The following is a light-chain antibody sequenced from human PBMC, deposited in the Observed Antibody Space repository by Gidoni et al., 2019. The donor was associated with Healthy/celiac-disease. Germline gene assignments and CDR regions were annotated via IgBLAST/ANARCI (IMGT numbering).Light chain of an antibody. CDR1: QSVSSN. CDR2: GAS. V-gene: IGKV3-15*01. CDR3: QQYNKMCS. J-gene: IGKJ2*04. Sequence: EIVMTQSPATLSVSPGERATLPCRASQSVSSNLAWYQQKPGQAPRLLIYGASTRATGIPARFSGSGSGTEFTLTISSLQSEDFAVYYCQQYNKMCSFGQGTKLEIK.